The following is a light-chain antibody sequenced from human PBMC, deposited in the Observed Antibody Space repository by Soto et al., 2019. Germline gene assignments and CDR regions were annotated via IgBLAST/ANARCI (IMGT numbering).Light chain of an antibody. J-gene: IGLJ2*01. CDR3: CSYAGRSNVL. CDR1: SSNIGAGYD. Sequence: QSVLTQPPSVSGAPGQRVTISCTGSSSNIGAGYDVHWYQQLPGTAPKLLIYGNSNRPSGVPDRFSGSKSGTSASLAITGLQAEDEADYYCCSYAGRSNVLCGGGTKLTVL. CDR2: GNS. V-gene: IGLV1-40*01.